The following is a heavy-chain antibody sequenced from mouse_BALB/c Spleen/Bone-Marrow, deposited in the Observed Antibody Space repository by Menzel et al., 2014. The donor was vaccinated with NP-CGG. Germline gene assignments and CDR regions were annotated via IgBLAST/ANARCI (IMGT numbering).Heavy chain of an antibody. CDR2: IWAGGTT. J-gene: IGHJ3*01. D-gene: IGHD1-1*01. Sequence: VQLQESGPGLVAPSQSLSITCTVSGFSLISFDVHWIRQPPGKGLEWLGVIWAGGTTNYNSALMSRLNINKDNSKSXVFLKMNSLQPDDTAMYYCARDGYGSGYAWFAYWGQGTLVTVSA. CDR3: ARDGYGSGYAWFAY. CDR1: GFSLISFD. V-gene: IGHV2-9*02.